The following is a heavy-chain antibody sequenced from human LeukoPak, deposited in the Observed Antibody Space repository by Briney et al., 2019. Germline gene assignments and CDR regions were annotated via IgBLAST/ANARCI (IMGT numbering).Heavy chain of an antibody. J-gene: IGHJ6*03. V-gene: IGHV4-34*01. CDR3: ARYCSSTSCSEDFYYMDV. CDR1: GGSFSGYY. Sequence: SETLSLTCAVYGGSFSGYYWSWIRQPPGKGLEWIGEINHSGSTNYNPSLKSRVTISVDTSKNQFSLKLSSVTAADTAVYYCARYCSSTSCSEDFYYMDVWGKGTMVTVSS. CDR2: INHSGST. D-gene: IGHD2-2*01.